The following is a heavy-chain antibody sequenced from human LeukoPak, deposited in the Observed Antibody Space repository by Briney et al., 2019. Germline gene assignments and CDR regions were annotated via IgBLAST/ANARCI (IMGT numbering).Heavy chain of an antibody. D-gene: IGHD6-13*01. J-gene: IGHJ4*02. Sequence: ASVKVSCKASGYTFTGYYMHWVRQAPGQGLEWMGWINPNSGGTNYAQKFQGRVTMTRDTSISTAYMELSRLRSDDTAVYYCARRSAADPPPFDYWGQGTLVTVPS. CDR1: GYTFTGYY. CDR2: INPNSGGT. CDR3: ARRSAADPPPFDY. V-gene: IGHV1-2*02.